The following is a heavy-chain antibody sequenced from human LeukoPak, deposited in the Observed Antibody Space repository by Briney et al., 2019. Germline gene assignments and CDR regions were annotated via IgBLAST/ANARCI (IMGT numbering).Heavy chain of an antibody. CDR1: GFTFSSYA. CDR3: ARDGAVVVITRFFDY. CDR2: ISYDGSNK. D-gene: IGHD3-22*01. J-gene: IGHJ4*02. V-gene: IGHV3-30*01. Sequence: GQSLRLSCAASGFTFSSYAMHWVRQAPGKGLERVAVISYDGSNKYYADSVKGRFTISRDNSKNTLYLQMNSLRAEDTAVYYCARDGAVVVITRFFDYWGQGTLVTVSS.